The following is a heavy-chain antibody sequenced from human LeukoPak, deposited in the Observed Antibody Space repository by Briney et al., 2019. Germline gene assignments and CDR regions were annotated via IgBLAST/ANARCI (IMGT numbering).Heavy chain of an antibody. CDR3: AREAYCSSTSCCSKEVDY. J-gene: IGHJ4*02. CDR1: GYTFTSYG. V-gene: IGHV1-18*04. Sequence: GASVKVSCKASGYTFTSYGISWVRQAPGQGLEWMGWISAYNGNTNYAQKLQGRVTMTTDTSTSTAYMELRSLRSDDTAVYYCAREAYCSSTSCCSKEVDYWGQGTLVTVSS. D-gene: IGHD2-2*01. CDR2: ISAYNGNT.